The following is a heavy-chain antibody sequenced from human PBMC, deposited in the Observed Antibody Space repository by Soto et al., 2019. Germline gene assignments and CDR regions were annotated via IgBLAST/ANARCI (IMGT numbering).Heavy chain of an antibody. CDR2: IYYNGTT. J-gene: IGHJ4*02. V-gene: IGHV4-31*03. CDR3: AKGFMTIEGPLDY. CDR1: GGSISSPNFY. Sequence: SETLSLTCTVSGGSISSPNFYWSWIRQHPGKGLEWIGHIYYNGTTYYNPTLKSRVSISVDTSKNQFSLKLSSVTAADTALYYCAKGFMTIEGPLDYWGQGTLVTVSS. D-gene: IGHD1-26*01.